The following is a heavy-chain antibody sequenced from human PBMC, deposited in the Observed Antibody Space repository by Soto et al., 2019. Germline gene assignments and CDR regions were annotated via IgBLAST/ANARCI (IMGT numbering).Heavy chain of an antibody. CDR3: AAENCSGGSCSHRLYYYMDV. CDR1: GFTFTSSA. J-gene: IGHJ6*03. D-gene: IGHD2-15*01. CDR2: IVVGSGNT. V-gene: IGHV1-58*02. Sequence: ASVKVSCKASGFTFTSSAMQWVRQARGQRLEWIGWIVVGSGNTNYAQKFQERVTITRDMSTSTAYKELSSLRSEDTAVYYCAAENCSGGSCSHRLYYYMDVWGKGTTVTVSS.